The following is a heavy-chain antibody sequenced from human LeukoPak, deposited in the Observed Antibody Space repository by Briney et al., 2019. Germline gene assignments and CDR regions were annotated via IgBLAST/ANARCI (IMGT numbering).Heavy chain of an antibody. J-gene: IGHJ4*02. CDR1: GFTFSSYW. CDR2: INNDGSST. CDR3: ARGGLYGDY. D-gene: IGHD4-17*01. V-gene: IGHV3-74*01. Sequence: GGSLRLSCAASGFTFSSYWMHWVRQTPGKGLVWVSRINNDGSSTTYADSVKGRFTISRDNAKNTLYLQMNSLRAEDTAVYYCARGGLYGDYWGQGTLVTVSS.